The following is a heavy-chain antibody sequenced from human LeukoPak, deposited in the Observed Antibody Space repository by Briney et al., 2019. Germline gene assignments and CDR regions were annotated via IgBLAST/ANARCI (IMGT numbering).Heavy chain of an antibody. J-gene: IGHJ4*02. Sequence: PGGSLRLSCAASGFTFSSYAMSWVRQAPGKGLEWVSVISDSDGSTYYADSVKGRFTISRDISKNTLYLQMNSLRAEDTAIYYCARDSSHYLGSSDYWGQGTLVTVSS. CDR3: ARDSSHYLGSSDY. V-gene: IGHV3-23*01. D-gene: IGHD6-6*01. CDR1: GFTFSSYA. CDR2: ISDSDGST.